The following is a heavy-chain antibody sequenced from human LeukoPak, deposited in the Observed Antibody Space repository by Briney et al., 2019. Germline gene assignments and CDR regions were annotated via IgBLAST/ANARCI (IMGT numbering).Heavy chain of an antibody. D-gene: IGHD6-19*01. CDR1: GGSISSYY. CDR3: VRAVAATRIDF. J-gene: IGHJ4*02. Sequence: SETLSLTCTVSGGSISSYYWSWIRQSPGKGLEWIGYIYYSGSTNYNPSLKSRVTISVDTSKNLFSLKVSSVTAADTAVYYCVRAVAATRIDFWGQGTLVTVSS. V-gene: IGHV4-59*01. CDR2: IYYSGST.